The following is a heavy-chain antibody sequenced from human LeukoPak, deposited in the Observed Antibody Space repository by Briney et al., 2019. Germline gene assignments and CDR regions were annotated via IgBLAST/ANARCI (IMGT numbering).Heavy chain of an antibody. V-gene: IGHV4-31*03. Sequence: SETLSLTCTVSGGSISSGGYYWSWIRQHPGKGLEWIGYIYYSGSTYYNPSLKSRVTISVDTSENQFSLKLSSVTAADTAVYYCARVNYGSATKEDYWGQGTLVTVSS. CDR2: IYYSGST. J-gene: IGHJ4*02. CDR1: GGSISSGGYY. CDR3: ARVNYGSATKEDY. D-gene: IGHD3-10*01.